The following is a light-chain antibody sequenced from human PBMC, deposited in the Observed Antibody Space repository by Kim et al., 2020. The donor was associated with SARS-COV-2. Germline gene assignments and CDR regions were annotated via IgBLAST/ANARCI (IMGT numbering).Light chain of an antibody. CDR3: QQDYNLPWT. CDR1: QSVSSSY. Sequence: SPGERATLSCRASQSVSSSYLSWYQQKPGQAPRLLIYGASTRATGIPARFSGSGSETDFTLTISSLQPEDFAVYYCQQDYNLPWTFGQGTKVDIK. J-gene: IGKJ1*01. V-gene: IGKV3D-7*01. CDR2: GAS.